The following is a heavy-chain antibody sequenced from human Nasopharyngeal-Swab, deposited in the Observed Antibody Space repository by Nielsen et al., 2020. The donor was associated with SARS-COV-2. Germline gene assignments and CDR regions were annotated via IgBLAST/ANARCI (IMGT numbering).Heavy chain of an antibody. Sequence: ASVQVSCKASGYTFTGYYMHWVRQAPGQGLEWMGWINPNSGGTTYAQKFQGRVTMTRDTYISTAYMELSRLRSDDTAVYYCARDRSETAMAMFDYWGQETLVTVSS. CDR2: INPNSGGT. CDR3: ARDRSETAMAMFDY. V-gene: IGHV1-2*02. J-gene: IGHJ4*02. CDR1: GYTFTGYY. D-gene: IGHD5-18*01.